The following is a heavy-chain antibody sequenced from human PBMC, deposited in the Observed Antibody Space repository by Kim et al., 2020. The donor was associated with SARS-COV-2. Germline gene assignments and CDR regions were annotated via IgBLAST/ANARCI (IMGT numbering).Heavy chain of an antibody. V-gene: IGHV3-53*01. CDR1: GFTVSSNY. J-gene: IGHJ4*02. D-gene: IGHD5-12*01. CDR2: LYTGGST. Sequence: GGSLRLSCAVSGFTVSSNYMAWVRQAPGRGLEWVSVLYTGGSTDYADSVKGRFTISRDNSKNTLYLQMNSLRVEDMAVYYCARERGGYNSYFDYWGQGALVTVSS. CDR3: ARERGGYNSYFDY.